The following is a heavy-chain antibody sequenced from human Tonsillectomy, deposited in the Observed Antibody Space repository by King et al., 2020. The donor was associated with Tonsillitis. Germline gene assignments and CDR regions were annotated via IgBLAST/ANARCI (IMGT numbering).Heavy chain of an antibody. CDR2: ISSSSSYI. CDR3: ARDYYDSSGCYSAFDY. CDR1: GFTFSSYS. Sequence: VQLVESGGGLVKPGGSLRLSCAASGFTFSSYSMNWVRQAPGKGLEWVSSISSSSSYIYYADSVKGRFTISRDNAKNSLYLQMNSLRAEDTAVYYCARDYYDSSGCYSAFDYWGQGTLVTVSS. D-gene: IGHD3-22*01. J-gene: IGHJ4*02. V-gene: IGHV3-21*01.